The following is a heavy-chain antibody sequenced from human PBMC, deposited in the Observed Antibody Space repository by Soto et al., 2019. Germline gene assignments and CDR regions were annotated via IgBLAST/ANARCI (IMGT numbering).Heavy chain of an antibody. CDR3: ARVGGYPPVHDAFDI. Sequence: QVQLVQSGAEVKKPGASVKVSCKASGYTFTSYYMHWVRQAPGQGLEWMGIINPSGGSTSYAQKYQGRVTMTRDTSTSTVYMELSSLRSEDTAVYYCARVGGYPPVHDAFDIWGQGTMVTVSS. J-gene: IGHJ3*02. CDR1: GYTFTSYY. V-gene: IGHV1-46*01. CDR2: INPSGGST. D-gene: IGHD5-12*01.